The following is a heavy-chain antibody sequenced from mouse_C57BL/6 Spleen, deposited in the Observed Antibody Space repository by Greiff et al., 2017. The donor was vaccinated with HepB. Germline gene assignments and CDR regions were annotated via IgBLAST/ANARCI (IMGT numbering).Heavy chain of an antibody. Sequence: VQLQQSGAELVKPGASVKISCKASGYAFSSYWMNWVKQRPGKGLEWIGQIYPGDGDTNYNGKFKGKATLTADKSSSTAYMQLSSLTSEDSAVYFCAIPGRGGWYFDVWGTGTTVTVSS. CDR2: IYPGDGDT. CDR3: AIPGRGGWYFDV. CDR1: GYAFSSYW. J-gene: IGHJ1*03. V-gene: IGHV1-80*01.